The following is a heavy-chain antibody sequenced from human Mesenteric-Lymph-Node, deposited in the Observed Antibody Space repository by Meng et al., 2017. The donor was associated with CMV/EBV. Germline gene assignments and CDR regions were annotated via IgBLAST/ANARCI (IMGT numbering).Heavy chain of an antibody. CDR2: IKQDGSER. J-gene: IGHJ6*02. Sequence: GGSLRLSCAASGFTSSSHWMSWVRQAPGKGLEWVANIKQDGSERNYVDSVRGRFTISRDNAKNSMYLQMDSLRVEDTALYYCAKSAGAFYYYNMDVWGQGTAVTVSS. V-gene: IGHV3-7*03. D-gene: IGHD1-26*01. CDR1: GFTSSSHW. CDR3: AKSAGAFYYYNMDV.